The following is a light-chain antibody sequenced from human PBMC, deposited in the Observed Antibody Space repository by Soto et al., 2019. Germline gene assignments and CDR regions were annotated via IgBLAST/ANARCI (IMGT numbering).Light chain of an antibody. Sequence: EIVLTQSPGTLSLSPGERATLSCRASQSVSSSYLAWYQQKPGQAPRLLIYDASNRATGIPARFSGSGSGTDFTLTISSLEPEDFAVYYCQQRSNWPPATFGGGTKVDI. J-gene: IGKJ4*01. V-gene: IGKV3-11*01. CDR2: DAS. CDR1: QSVSSSY. CDR3: QQRSNWPPAT.